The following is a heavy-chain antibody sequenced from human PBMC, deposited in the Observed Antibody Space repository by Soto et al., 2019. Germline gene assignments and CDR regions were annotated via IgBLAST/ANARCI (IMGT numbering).Heavy chain of an antibody. CDR3: AREFGGYDYVPYYFDY. Sequence: QVQLQESGPGLVKPSQTLSLTCTVSGGSISSGGYYWSWIRQHPGKGLEWIGYIYYSGSTYYNPSLKSRVTISVDTSKNQFSLKLSSVTAADTAVYYCAREFGGYDYVPYYFDYWGQGTLVTVSS. V-gene: IGHV4-31*03. J-gene: IGHJ4*02. D-gene: IGHD5-12*01. CDR1: GGSISSGGYY. CDR2: IYYSGST.